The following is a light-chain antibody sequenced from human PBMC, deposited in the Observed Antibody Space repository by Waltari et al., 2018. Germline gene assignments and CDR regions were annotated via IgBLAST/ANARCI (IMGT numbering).Light chain of an antibody. J-gene: IGKJ1*01. CDR1: VSLTMNY. CDR2: GAS. CDR3: QQYGTSPWT. V-gene: IGKV3-20*01. Sequence: VLTPSLRTRPPSPGDRPPLSCRTSVSLTMNYLAWYQQKLGQAPRLLIYGASGRASGIPDRFSGSGSGTDFTLTISRLEAEDFAVYYCQQYGTSPWTFGQGTKVEIK.